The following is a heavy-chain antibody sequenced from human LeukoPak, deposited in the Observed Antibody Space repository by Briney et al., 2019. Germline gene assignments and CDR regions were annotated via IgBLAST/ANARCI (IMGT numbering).Heavy chain of an antibody. V-gene: IGHV4-39*07. CDR3: ARYFSGYSAYDS. J-gene: IGHJ5*02. D-gene: IGHD5-12*01. CDR2: IYYSGST. Sequence: SETLSLTCTVSGGSISSSSYYWGWIRQPPGTGLEWIGSIYYSGSTYYNPSLKSRVTISVDKSENQFSLTLRSVTAADTAVYYCARYFSGYSAYDSWGQGTLVIVSS. CDR1: GGSISSSSYY.